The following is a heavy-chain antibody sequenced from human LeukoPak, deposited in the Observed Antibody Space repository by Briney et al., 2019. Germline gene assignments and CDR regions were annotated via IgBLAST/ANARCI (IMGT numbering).Heavy chain of an antibody. CDR2: INISGGST. Sequence: GGSLRLSCAASGFTFSNHAMSWVHQAPGKGLEWVSTINISGGSTFYADSVKGRFTISRDNSKNTLYLQMNSLRAEDTAVYYCAKEACGGSCSSDYYDYWGQGTLVTVSS. J-gene: IGHJ4*02. CDR1: GFTFSNHA. D-gene: IGHD2-15*01. CDR3: AKEACGGSCSSDYYDY. V-gene: IGHV3-23*01.